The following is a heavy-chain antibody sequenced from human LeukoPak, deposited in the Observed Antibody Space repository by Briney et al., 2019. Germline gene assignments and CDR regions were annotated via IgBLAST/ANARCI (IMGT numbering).Heavy chain of an antibody. D-gene: IGHD1-26*01. CDR3: ARSDRGRSYYYYGMDV. CDR2: ISGSGGST. Sequence: GGSLRLSCAASGFTFSSYAMSWVRQAPGKGLEWVSAISGSGGSTYYADYVKGRFTISRDNSKNTLYLQMNSLRAEDTAVYYCARSDRGRSYYYYGMDVWGQGTTVTVSS. CDR1: GFTFSSYA. V-gene: IGHV3-23*01. J-gene: IGHJ6*02.